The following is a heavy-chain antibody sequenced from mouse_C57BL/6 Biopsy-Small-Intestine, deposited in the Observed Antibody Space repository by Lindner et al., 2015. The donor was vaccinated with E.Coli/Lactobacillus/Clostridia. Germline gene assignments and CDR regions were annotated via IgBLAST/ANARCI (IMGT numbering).Heavy chain of an antibody. Sequence: SVKVSCKASGYTFTGYNIHWVRQASGQGLEWMGWINPNSGDTTYAQNFQGRVTMTRDTSISTANMELSRLRSDDTAVYYCVKGAGGYYDYWGQGTVVTVSS. D-gene: IGHD1-1*01. CDR3: VKGAGGYYDY. J-gene: IGHJ4*01. CDR2: INPNSGDT. CDR1: GYTFTGYN. V-gene: IGHV1-18*01.